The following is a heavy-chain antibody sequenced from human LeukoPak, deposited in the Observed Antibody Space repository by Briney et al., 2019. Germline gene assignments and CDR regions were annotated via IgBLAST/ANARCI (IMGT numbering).Heavy chain of an antibody. V-gene: IGHV3-48*01. D-gene: IGHD4-23*01. CDR1: GFTFSSYS. J-gene: IGHJ4*02. CDR3: ASPSYGGPGY. Sequence: GGSLRLSCAASGFTFSSYSMNWVRQAPGKGLDWLSYISSSRSTIYYADSVKGRFTVSRDNATDSLYLQMHRLRAEDTAMYYCASPSYGGPGYWGQGTLVTVSS. CDR2: ISSSRSTI.